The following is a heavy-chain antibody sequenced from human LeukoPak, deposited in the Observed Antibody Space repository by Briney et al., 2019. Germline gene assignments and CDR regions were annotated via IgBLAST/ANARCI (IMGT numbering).Heavy chain of an antibody. V-gene: IGHV1-2*02. CDR3: ARVNTHSRYGDYHY. CDR2: INPNSGGT. J-gene: IGHJ4*02. CDR1: GYTFTGYY. D-gene: IGHD4-17*01. Sequence: ASVKVSCKASGYTFTGYYMHWVRQAPGQGLEWMGWINPNSGGTNYAQKFQGRVTMTRDTSINTAYMELSRLRSDDTAVYYCARVNTHSRYGDYHYWGQGTLVTVSS.